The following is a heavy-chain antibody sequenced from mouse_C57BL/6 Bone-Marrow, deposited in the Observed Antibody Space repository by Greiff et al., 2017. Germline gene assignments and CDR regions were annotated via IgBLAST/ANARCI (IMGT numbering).Heavy chain of an antibody. J-gene: IGHJ3*01. CDR3: ARDRDWSWFAY. V-gene: IGHV5-4*01. CDR1: GFTFSSYA. D-gene: IGHD3-1*01. CDR2: ISDGGSYT. Sequence: EVQLVESGGGLVKPGGSLKLSCAASGFTFSSYAMSWVRQTPEKRLEWVATISDGGSYTYYPDNVKGRFTISRDNAKNNLYLQMSHLKSEDTAMYYFARDRDWSWFAYWGQGTLVTVSA.